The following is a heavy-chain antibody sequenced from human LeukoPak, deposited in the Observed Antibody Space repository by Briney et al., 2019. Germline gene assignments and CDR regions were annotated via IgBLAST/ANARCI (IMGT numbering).Heavy chain of an antibody. CDR3: ARDSRCSGGSCLSGYYYGMDV. Sequence: PGGSLRLSCAASGFTFSSYAMSWVRQAPGKGLEWVSVIYSGGSTYYADSVKGRFTISRDNSKNTLYLQMNSLRAGDTAVYYCARDSRCSGGSCLSGYYYGMDVWGQGTTVTVSS. CDR2: IYSGGST. D-gene: IGHD2-15*01. J-gene: IGHJ6*02. V-gene: IGHV3-53*01. CDR1: GFTFSSYA.